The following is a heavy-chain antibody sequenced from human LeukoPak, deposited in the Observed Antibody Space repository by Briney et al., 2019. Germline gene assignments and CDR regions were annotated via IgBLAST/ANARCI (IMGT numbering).Heavy chain of an antibody. CDR1: GFTVSSNY. V-gene: IGHV3-53*05. D-gene: IGHD3-3*01. J-gene: IGHJ3*02. CDR2: IYSGGNT. CDR3: AKPYYDFWSGYYGWNAFDI. Sequence: HPGGSLRLSCAASGFTVSSNYMSWVRQAPGKGLEWVSLIYSGGNTYYPDSVKGRFTISRDNSKNTLYLQMNSLRAEDTAVYYCAKPYYDFWSGYYGWNAFDIWGQGTMVTVSS.